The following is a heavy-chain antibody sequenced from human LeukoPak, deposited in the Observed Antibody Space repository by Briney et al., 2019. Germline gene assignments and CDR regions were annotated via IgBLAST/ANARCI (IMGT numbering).Heavy chain of an antibody. V-gene: IGHV1-69-2*01. CDR2: VDPEDGET. CDR1: GYTFTDYY. D-gene: IGHD6-6*01. Sequence: ASVKVSCKVSGYTFTDYYMHWVQQAPGKGLEWMGLVDPEDGETIYAEKFQGRVTLTADTSTDTAYMELSSLRSEDTAVYYCATVIAARHFDYWGQGTLVTVSS. CDR3: ATVIAARHFDY. J-gene: IGHJ4*02.